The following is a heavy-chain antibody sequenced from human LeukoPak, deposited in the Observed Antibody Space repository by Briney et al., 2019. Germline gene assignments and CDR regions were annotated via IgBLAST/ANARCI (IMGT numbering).Heavy chain of an antibody. CDR1: GFTFSSYS. Sequence: GGSLRLSCAASGFTFSSYSMNWVRQAPGKGLEWVSSISSSSSYIYYADSVKGRFTISRDNAKNSLYLQMNSLRAEDTAVYYCARDNIVVVPAAMTAHNWFDSWGQGTLVTVSS. CDR3: ARDNIVVVPAAMTAHNWFDS. J-gene: IGHJ5*01. CDR2: ISSSSSYI. V-gene: IGHV3-21*01. D-gene: IGHD2-2*01.